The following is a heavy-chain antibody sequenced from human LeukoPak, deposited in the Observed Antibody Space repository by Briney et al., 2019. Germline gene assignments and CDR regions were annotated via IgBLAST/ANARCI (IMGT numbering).Heavy chain of an antibody. D-gene: IGHD1-1*01. CDR3: AKAAGVQLELPVDY. CDR2: ISYDGSNK. V-gene: IGHV3-30*18. CDR1: GFTFSSYG. Sequence: PGGSLRLSCAASGFTFSSYGMHWVRQAPGKGLEWVAVISYDGSNKYYADSVKGRFTISRDNSKNTLYLQMNSLRAEDTAVYYCAKAAGVQLELPVDYWGQGTLVTVSS. J-gene: IGHJ4*02.